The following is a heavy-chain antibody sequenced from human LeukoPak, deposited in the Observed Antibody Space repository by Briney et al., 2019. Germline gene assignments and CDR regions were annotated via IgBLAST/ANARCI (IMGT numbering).Heavy chain of an antibody. CDR2: ISSSSSYT. J-gene: IGHJ4*02. CDR3: ARANNYCGSGSYYPLIDY. CDR1: GFTFSDYY. V-gene: IGHV3-11*06. D-gene: IGHD3-10*01. Sequence: GGSLRLSCAASGFTFSDYYMSWIRQAPGKGLEWVSYISSSSSYTNYADSVKGRFTISRDNAKNSLYLQMNSLRAEDTAVYYCARANNYCGSGSYYPLIDYWGQGTLVTVSS.